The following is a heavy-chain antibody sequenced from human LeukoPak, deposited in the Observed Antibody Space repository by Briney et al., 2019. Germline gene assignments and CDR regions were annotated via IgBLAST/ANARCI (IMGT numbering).Heavy chain of an antibody. V-gene: IGHV1-46*01. Sequence: ASVKVSFKASGYTFTNNYMHWVRQAPGQGLEWMGIITPSGGTTTYSQKFQGRVTMTGDPSTSTVYMELSSLSSEDTAVYYCARGLVPITSKGGGFDYWGQGSLVTVSS. CDR1: GYTFTNNY. CDR2: ITPSGGTT. D-gene: IGHD3-22*01. J-gene: IGHJ4*02. CDR3: ARGLVPITSKGGGFDY.